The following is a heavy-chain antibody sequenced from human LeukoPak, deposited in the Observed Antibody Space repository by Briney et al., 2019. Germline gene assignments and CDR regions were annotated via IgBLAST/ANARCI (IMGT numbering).Heavy chain of an antibody. J-gene: IGHJ4*02. CDR1: GFTFSNYA. CDR3: ARGRSSGPYFFDY. CDR2: ISGSGFST. V-gene: IGHV3-23*01. D-gene: IGHD3-22*01. Sequence: GGSLRLSCTASGFTFSNYAMSWVRQAPGKGLEWVSSISGSGFSTYYADSVKGRFTISRDNSKNTLYLQMNSLRADDTAVYYCARGRSSGPYFFDYWGRGTLVTVSS.